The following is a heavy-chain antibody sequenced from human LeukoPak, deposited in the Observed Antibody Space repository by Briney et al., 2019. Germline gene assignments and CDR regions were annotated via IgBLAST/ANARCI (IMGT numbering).Heavy chain of an antibody. D-gene: IGHD3-22*01. V-gene: IGHV4-4*07. CDR3: ARLKYYDSTGYSPGYYMGV. CDR1: GGSIINYY. CDR2: IYITGST. J-gene: IGHJ6*03. Sequence: SETLSLTCNVAGGSIINYYWSWIRQSAGTGLEWVGRIYITGSTTYNPSLQSRLSMSVDTSKNQFSLRLRSVSAADTAVYYCARLKYYDSTGYSPGYYMGVWGKGITVTVSS.